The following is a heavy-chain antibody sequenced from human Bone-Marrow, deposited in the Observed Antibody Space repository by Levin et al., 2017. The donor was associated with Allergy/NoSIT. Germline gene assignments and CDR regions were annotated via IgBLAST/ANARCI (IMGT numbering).Heavy chain of an antibody. J-gene: IGHJ4*02. D-gene: IGHD6-19*01. CDR2: IYYSGST. CDR3: ARSSIAVAGIFDY. V-gene: IGHV4-59*01. CDR1: GGSISSYY. Sequence: ETLSLTCTVSGGSISSYYWSWIRQPPGKGLEWIGYIYYSGSTNYNPSLESRVTISLDTSKNQFSLRLSSVTAADTAVYYCARSSIAVAGIFDYWGQGTLVTVSS.